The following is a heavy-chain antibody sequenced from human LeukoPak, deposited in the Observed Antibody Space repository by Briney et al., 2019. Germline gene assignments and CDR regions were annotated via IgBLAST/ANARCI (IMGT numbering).Heavy chain of an antibody. CDR3: ARMTTGHDY. CDR1: GTSFTSYY. D-gene: IGHD4-17*01. Sequence: SETLSLTCGVSGTSFTSYYWSWIRQTPGKGLEWIGEVNHSGYTNMNPSLESRVTISVDTSKNQSSLMMTSVTAADTAVYFCARMTTGHDYWGQGILVTVSS. CDR2: VNHSGYT. J-gene: IGHJ4*02. V-gene: IGHV4-34*01.